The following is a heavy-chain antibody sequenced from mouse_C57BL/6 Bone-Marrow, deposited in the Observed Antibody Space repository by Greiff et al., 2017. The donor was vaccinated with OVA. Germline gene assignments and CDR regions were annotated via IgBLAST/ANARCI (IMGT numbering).Heavy chain of an antibody. Sequence: VQLKQSGGGLVKPGGSLKLSCAASGFTFSSYAMSWVRQTPEKRLEWVATISDGGSYTYYPDNVKGRFTISRDNAKNNLYLQMSHLKSEDTAMYYCARDDYGSSPWFAYWGQGTLVTVSA. D-gene: IGHD1-1*01. CDR2: ISDGGSYT. CDR1: GFTFSSYA. J-gene: IGHJ3*01. V-gene: IGHV5-4*01. CDR3: ARDDYGSSPWFAY.